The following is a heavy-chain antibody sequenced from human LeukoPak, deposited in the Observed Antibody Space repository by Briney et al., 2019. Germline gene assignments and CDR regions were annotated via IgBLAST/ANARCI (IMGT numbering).Heavy chain of an antibody. CDR1: GFTFSSYW. Sequence: PGGSLRLSCAASGFTFSSYWMSWVRQAPGKGLEWVANIKQDGSEKYYVDSVKGRFTISRDNAKNSLYLQMNSLRAEDTAVYYCARAPEECSSTSCYTDYYYGMDVWGQGTTVTVSS. D-gene: IGHD2-2*02. CDR3: ARAPEECSSTSCYTDYYYGMDV. J-gene: IGHJ6*02. CDR2: IKQDGSEK. V-gene: IGHV3-7*03.